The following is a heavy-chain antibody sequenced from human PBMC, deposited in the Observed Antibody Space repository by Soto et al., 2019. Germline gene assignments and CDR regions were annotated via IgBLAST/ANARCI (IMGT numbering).Heavy chain of an antibody. CDR1: GGSISSSNW. Sequence: SETLSLTCAVSGGSISSSNWWSWVRQPPGKGLEWIGEIYHSGSTNYNPSLKSRATISVDKSKNQFSLKLSSVTAADTAVYYCARAGTSSSSDYWGQGTLVTVSS. CDR2: IYHSGST. D-gene: IGHD6-6*01. J-gene: IGHJ4*02. CDR3: ARAGTSSSSDY. V-gene: IGHV4-4*02.